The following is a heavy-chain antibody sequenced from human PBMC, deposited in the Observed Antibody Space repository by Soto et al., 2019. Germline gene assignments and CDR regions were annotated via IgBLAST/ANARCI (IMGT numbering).Heavy chain of an antibody. V-gene: IGHV3-23*01. CDR3: ATALPNTRRFNY. CDR1: GFTFNTYA. J-gene: IGHJ4*02. CDR2: VSHSCSAT. D-gene: IGHD2-2*01. Sequence: PGGSLRFSCVASGFTFNTYAMTWVRQAPGKGLEWVSFVSHSCSATFYADSVKGRFTISRDNSQNTLYLQMNSLRAEDTAVYYCATALPNTRRFNYWGQGTLVTVSS.